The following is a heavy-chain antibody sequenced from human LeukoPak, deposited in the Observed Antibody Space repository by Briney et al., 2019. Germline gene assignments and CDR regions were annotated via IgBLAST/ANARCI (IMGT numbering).Heavy chain of an antibody. CDR2: ISGSSGYT. V-gene: IGHV3-11*06. D-gene: IGHD6-13*01. Sequence: GGSLRLSCEASGFTFSDYYMSWVRQAPGKGLEWVSYISGSSGYTKYADSVKGRFTVSRDNAKNSLSLELNSLRVDDTAIYYCARVGSTAEAGTPDYWGQGTLVTVSS. CDR3: ARVGSTAEAGTPDY. CDR1: GFTFSDYY. J-gene: IGHJ4*02.